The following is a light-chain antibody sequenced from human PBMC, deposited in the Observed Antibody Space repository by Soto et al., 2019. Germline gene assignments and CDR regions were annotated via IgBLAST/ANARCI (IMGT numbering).Light chain of an antibody. Sequence: ELVLTQSPGTLSLSPGERATLSCRASQSVSTRSLAWYQQKPGQAPRLLISGASSRATGIPDRFSGSGSGTDFSLTISRLEPEDFAVYYCRQYERGFTVGPGTKVDIK. CDR3: RQYERGFT. CDR2: GAS. CDR1: QSVSTRS. V-gene: IGKV3-20*01. J-gene: IGKJ3*01.